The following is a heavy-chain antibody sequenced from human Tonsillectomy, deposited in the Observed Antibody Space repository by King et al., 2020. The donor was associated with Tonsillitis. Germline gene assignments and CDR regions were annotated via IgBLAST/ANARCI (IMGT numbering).Heavy chain of an antibody. Sequence: VQLVESGGVLVQPGGSLRLSCAASGFTFSSYWMNWVRQAPGKGLEWVANIKGDGSATNYVDSVKGRFTISRDNAKNSLFLQMNSLRVEDTAVYYCARVDYVWVSGPHWGQGTLVTVSS. CDR2: IKGDGSAT. CDR3: ARVDYVWVSGPH. J-gene: IGHJ4*02. V-gene: IGHV3-7*01. D-gene: IGHD3-10*02. CDR1: GFTFSSYW.